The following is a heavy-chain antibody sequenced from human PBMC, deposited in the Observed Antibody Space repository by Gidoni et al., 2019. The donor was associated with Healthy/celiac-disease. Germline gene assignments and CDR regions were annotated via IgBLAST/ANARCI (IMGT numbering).Heavy chain of an antibody. V-gene: IGHV3-21*01. CDR2: ISSSSSYI. CDR3: AREVAVAGDYYYGMDV. CDR1: VFSFSSYS. J-gene: IGHJ6*02. D-gene: IGHD6-19*01. Sequence: VQLVESGGGLVKPGGSLRLSCAASVFSFSSYSMNWVRQAPGKGLEWVSSISSSSSYIYYADSVKGRFTISRDNAKNSLYLQMNSLRAEDTAVYYCAREVAVAGDYYYGMDVWGQGTTVTVSS.